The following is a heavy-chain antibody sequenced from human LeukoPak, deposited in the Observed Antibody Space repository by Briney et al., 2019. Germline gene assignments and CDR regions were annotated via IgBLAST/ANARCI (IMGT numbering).Heavy chain of an antibody. D-gene: IGHD6-19*01. CDR1: GASINNYY. CDR2: IYYSGRT. J-gene: IGHJ6*02. V-gene: IGHV4-59*08. CDR3: ARHPTGGYTSGWYGYYYHGMDV. Sequence: SETLSLTCTVSGASINNYYWSWIRQPPGKGLEWIGYIYYSGRTNYNPSLKSRVTISVDTSKNQFSLSLSSVTAADTAVYYCARHPTGGYTSGWYGYYYHGMDVWGQGTTVTVYS.